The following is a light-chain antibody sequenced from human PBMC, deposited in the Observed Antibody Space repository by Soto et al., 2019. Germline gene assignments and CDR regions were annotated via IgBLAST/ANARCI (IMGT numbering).Light chain of an antibody. V-gene: IGKV3-15*01. CDR1: QSVRSN. Sequence: EIVMTQSPATLSVTPGERATLSCRASQSVRSNLAWYQQKPGQAPRLLIYGASTRATGIPARISGSESGTEFTLTISSLQSEDFAVYYCQQYNNWLRATFGGGTKVEIK. CDR3: QQYNNWLRAT. CDR2: GAS. J-gene: IGKJ4*01.